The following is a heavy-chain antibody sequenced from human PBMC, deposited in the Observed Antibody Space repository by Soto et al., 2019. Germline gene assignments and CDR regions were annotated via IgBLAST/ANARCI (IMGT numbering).Heavy chain of an antibody. Sequence: GGSLRLSCAASGLRFDDYAMHLVRQAPGKGLEWVSGISWSSGSIGYAASVKGRFTISRDNDGNSLFLQMNGLRSDDTALYYCARTTVTTGFYYGMDLWGQGTMVTVSS. CDR1: GLRFDDYA. CDR3: ARTTVTTGFYYGMDL. V-gene: IGHV3-9*01. D-gene: IGHD4-17*01. CDR2: ISWSSGSI. J-gene: IGHJ6*02.